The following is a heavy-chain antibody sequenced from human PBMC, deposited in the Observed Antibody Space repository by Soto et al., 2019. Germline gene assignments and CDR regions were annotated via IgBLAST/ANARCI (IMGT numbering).Heavy chain of an antibody. CDR2: INSVNGNT. V-gene: IGHV1-3*01. CDR3: AGPYGDYGSDAFDL. Sequence: ASVKVSFKASGHTFASYGVHWVRQAPGQRLEWMGWINSVNGNTKFSLEFQGRVTITRDTSASTAYMELSSLTSEDTAVYYCAGPYGDYGSDAFDLWGQGTMVTVSS. CDR1: GHTFASYG. D-gene: IGHD4-17*01. J-gene: IGHJ3*01.